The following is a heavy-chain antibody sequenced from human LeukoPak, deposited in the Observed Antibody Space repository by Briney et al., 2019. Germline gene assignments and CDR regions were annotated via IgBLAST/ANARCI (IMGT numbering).Heavy chain of an antibody. CDR1: GFTFSNYD. CDR2: IRIYGSSI. CDR3: AREGVTAPGDY. D-gene: IGHD2-21*02. Sequence: TGESLTLTCAASGFTFSNYDKNWVRHAPAKGMERVSYIRIYGSSIYYADPVKGRFTISKDNPKTSLYLQMNSLRAEDTAGYYCAREGVTAPGDYWGQGTLVTVSS. V-gene: IGHV3-48*03. J-gene: IGHJ4*02.